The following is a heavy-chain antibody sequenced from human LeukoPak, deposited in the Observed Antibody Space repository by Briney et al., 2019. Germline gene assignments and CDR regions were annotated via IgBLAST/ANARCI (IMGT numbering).Heavy chain of an antibody. CDR3: ARVAVTAILDAFGI. V-gene: IGHV3-21*01. CDR2: ISSSSSYI. CDR1: GFTFSSYS. J-gene: IGHJ3*02. Sequence: GGSLRLSCAASGFTFSSYSMNWVRQAPGKGLEWVSSISSSSSYIYYADSVKGRVTISRDNAKNSLYLQMNSLRAEDTAVYYCARVAVTAILDAFGIWGQGTMVTVSS. D-gene: IGHD2-21*02.